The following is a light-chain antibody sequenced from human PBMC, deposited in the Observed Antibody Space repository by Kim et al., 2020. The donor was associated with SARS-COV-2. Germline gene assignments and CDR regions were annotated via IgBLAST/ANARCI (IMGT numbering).Light chain of an antibody. CDR1: QGVSSY. CDR3: QQRSNWPL. V-gene: IGKV3-11*01. CDR2: VAS. J-gene: IGKJ4*01. Sequence: SWSPGEKAAQTRTARQGVSSYLAWYLRKPGQASVLLICVASSGATGIPSRFSDGGSGTYFTLTIRSLVPEDFAVYYCQQRSNWPLFGGGTKVNIK.